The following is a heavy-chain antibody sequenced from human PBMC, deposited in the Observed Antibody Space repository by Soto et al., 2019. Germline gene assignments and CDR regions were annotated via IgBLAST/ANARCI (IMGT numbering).Heavy chain of an antibody. V-gene: IGHV1-3*01. CDR1: GYTFTSYA. J-gene: IGHJ6*02. D-gene: IGHD6-19*01. CDR2: INAGNGNT. Sequence: VASVKVSCKASGYTFTSYAMHWVRQAPGQRLEWMGWINAGNGNTKYSQKFQGRVTITRDTSASTAYMELSSLRSEDTAVYYCARVPVAGSYYYYGMDVWGRGTTVTVSS. CDR3: ARVPVAGSYYYYGMDV.